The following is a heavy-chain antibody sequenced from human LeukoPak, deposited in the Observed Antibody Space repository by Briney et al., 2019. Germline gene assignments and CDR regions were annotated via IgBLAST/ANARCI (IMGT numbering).Heavy chain of an antibody. V-gene: IGHV1-8*03. D-gene: IGHD6-19*01. CDR3: ARGSPFQCLVHGGWFDP. CDR2: INPNTDNT. Sequence: GASVKVSCKASGYTFTNYDINWVRQATGQGLEWMGWINPNTDNTAYAQKFRDRVTITSDTSISTVYMELSSLTVDDTAVYYCARGSPFQCLVHGGWFDPWGQGTLVTVSS. CDR1: GYTFTNYD. J-gene: IGHJ5*02.